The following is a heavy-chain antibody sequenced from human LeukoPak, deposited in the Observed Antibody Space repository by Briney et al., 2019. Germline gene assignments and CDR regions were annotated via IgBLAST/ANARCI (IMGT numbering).Heavy chain of an antibody. CDR2: ISGSGGST. D-gene: IGHD3-9*01. CDR1: GFTFSSYA. Sequence: GGSLRLSCAASGFTFSSYAMSWVRQAPGKGLEWVSAISGSGGSTYYADSVKGRFTISRDNSKNTLYLQMNSLRAEDTAVYYCAKVQNPYAVLRYFEWFLNPFDYWGQGTLVTVSS. V-gene: IGHV3-23*01. J-gene: IGHJ4*02. CDR3: AKVQNPYAVLRYFEWFLNPFDY.